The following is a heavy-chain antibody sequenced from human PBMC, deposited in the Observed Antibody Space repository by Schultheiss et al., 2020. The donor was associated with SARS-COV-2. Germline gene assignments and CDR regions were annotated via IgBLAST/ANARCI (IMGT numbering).Heavy chain of an antibody. J-gene: IGHJ6*02. Sequence: SETLSLTCTVSGGSISSGSYYWSWIRQPAGKGLEWIGRIYTSGSTNYNPSLKSRVTISVDTSKNQFSLKLSSVTAADTAVYYCAAPGLDIEDTIFGVGGVWGQGTTVTVSS. CDR1: GGSISSGSYY. V-gene: IGHV4-61*02. CDR3: AAPGLDIEDTIFGVGGV. D-gene: IGHD3-3*01. CDR2: IYTSGST.